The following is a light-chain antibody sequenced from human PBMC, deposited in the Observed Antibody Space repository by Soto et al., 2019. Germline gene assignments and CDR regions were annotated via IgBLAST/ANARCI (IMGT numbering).Light chain of an antibody. Sequence: QSALTQPPSASGSPGQSVTISCTGTSSDVGASNYVSWYQQHPGKAPKLMIFEVSKRPSGVPDRFSGSRSGNAASLTVSGLQAEDEADYYCSSYAGSNNVIFGGGTQLTVL. V-gene: IGLV2-8*01. CDR1: SSDVGASNY. CDR2: EVS. CDR3: SSYAGSNNVI. J-gene: IGLJ2*01.